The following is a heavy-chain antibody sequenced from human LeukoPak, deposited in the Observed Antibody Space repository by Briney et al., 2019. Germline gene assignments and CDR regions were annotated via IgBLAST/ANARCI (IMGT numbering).Heavy chain of an antibody. CDR3: ARDSSVVVVAATWFDP. D-gene: IGHD2-15*01. J-gene: IGHJ5*02. CDR1: GYTFTSYD. Sequence: VASVKVSCKASGYTFTSYDINWVRQATGQGLEWMGWMNPNSGNTGYAQKFQGRVTITRNTSISTAYMELSSLRSEDTAVYYCARDSSVVVVAATWFDPWGQGTLVTVSS. V-gene: IGHV1-8*03. CDR2: MNPNSGNT.